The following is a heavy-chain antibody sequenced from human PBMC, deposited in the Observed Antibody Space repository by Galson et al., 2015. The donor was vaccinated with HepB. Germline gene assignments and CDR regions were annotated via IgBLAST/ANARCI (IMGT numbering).Heavy chain of an antibody. CDR3: ARGDRFGELSDYYYGMDV. Sequence: SVKVSCKASGYTFTSYAMNWVRQAPGQGLEWMGWINTNTGNPTYAQGFTGRFVFSLDTSVSTAYLQISSLKAEDTAVYYCARGDRFGELSDYYYGMDVWGQGTTVTVSS. CDR2: INTNTGNP. V-gene: IGHV7-4-1*02. J-gene: IGHJ6*02. D-gene: IGHD3-10*01. CDR1: GYTFTSYA.